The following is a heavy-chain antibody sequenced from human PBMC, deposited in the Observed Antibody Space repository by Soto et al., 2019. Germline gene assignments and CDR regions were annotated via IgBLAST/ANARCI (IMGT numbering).Heavy chain of an antibody. CDR3: ARPFRYCSTTSCYAPNNWFDP. V-gene: IGHV4-39*01. CDR1: GCSISSSSYY. J-gene: IGHJ5*02. CDR2: IFYSGST. Sequence: SETLSLTCTVSGCSISSSSYYWGWIRQPPGKGLEWIGSIFYSGSTYYSPSLKSRVAMSVDTSKNQFSLKLSSVTAADTAVYYCARPFRYCSTTSCYAPNNWFDPWGQGTLVTVSS. D-gene: IGHD2-2*01.